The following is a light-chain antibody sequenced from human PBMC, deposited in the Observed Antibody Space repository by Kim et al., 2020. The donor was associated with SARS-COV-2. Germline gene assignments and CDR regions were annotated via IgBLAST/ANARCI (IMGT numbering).Light chain of an antibody. CDR1: QSISSY. CDR2: AES. V-gene: IGKV1-39*01. CDR3: QQSYSTPAIT. Sequence: SVGDRVTITCRASQSISSYLNWYQQEPGKAPKLLIYAESSLQSGVPSRFSGSGSGTDFTLTISSLQPEEFATYYCQQSYSTPAITFGQGTRLEIK. J-gene: IGKJ5*01.